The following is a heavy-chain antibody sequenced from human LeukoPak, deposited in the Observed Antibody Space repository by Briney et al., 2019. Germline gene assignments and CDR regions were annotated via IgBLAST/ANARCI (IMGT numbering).Heavy chain of an antibody. CDR2: VLYDGSKN. J-gene: IGHJ4*02. CDR1: VITFSSYG. V-gene: IGHV3-30*03. Sequence: GRSLRLSCAASVITFSSYGMTWVRQAPGKGLEWVAIVLYDGSKNCYVESVKGRFTISRDKSKNTLYLQMNSLRAEDTAVYYCAREPFWSGYYSNLHFDYWGQGTLVTVSS. D-gene: IGHD3-3*01. CDR3: AREPFWSGYYSNLHFDY.